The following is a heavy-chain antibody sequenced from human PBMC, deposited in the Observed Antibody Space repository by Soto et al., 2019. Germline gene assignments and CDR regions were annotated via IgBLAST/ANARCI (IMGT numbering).Heavy chain of an antibody. V-gene: IGHV1-69*12. CDR3: ASNGESYYYYGMDV. D-gene: IGHD2-8*01. CDR2: IIPIFGTA. J-gene: IGHJ6*02. Sequence: QLQLVQSGAEVKKPGSSVKVSCKASGGTFSSSAISWVRQAPGQGLEWMGGIIPIFGTAEYAQKFQGRVTITADESTSTDFMEVSSLRSEDTAVYYCASNGESYYYYGMDVWGQGTTVTVSS. CDR1: GGTFSSSA.